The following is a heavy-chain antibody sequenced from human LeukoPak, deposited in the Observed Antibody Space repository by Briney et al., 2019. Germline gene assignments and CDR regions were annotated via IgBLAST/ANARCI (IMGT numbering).Heavy chain of an antibody. CDR1: GFTFSSYA. Sequence: QPGGSLRLSCAASGFTFSSYAMSWVRQAPGKGLEWVSAISGSGGSAYYADSVKGRFTISRDNSKNTLYLQMNSLRAEDTAVYYCAKDGNYYGSGEPHFADYWGQGTLVTVSS. CDR2: ISGSGGSA. D-gene: IGHD3-10*01. CDR3: AKDGNYYGSGEPHFADY. V-gene: IGHV3-23*01. J-gene: IGHJ4*02.